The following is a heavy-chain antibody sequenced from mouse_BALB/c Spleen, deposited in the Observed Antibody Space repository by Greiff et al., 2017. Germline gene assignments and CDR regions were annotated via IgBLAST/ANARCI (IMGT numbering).Heavy chain of an antibody. CDR1: GFSLTGYG. V-gene: IGHV2-6-7*01. Sequence: VQLQQSGPGLVAPSQSLSITCTVSGFSLTGYGVNWVRQPPGKGLEWLGMIWGDGSTDYNSALKSRLSISKDNSKSQVFLKMNSLQTDDTARYYCARDRGYSYWYFDVWGAGTTVTVSS. J-gene: IGHJ1*01. CDR3: ARDRGYSYWYFDV. CDR2: IWGDGST. D-gene: IGHD2-3*01.